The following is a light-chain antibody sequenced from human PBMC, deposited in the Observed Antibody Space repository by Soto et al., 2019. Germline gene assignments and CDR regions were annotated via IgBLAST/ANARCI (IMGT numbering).Light chain of an antibody. CDR1: SSDVGNYKY. CDR3: SSYAGSNLWV. V-gene: IGLV2-8*01. CDR2: EVS. J-gene: IGLJ3*02. Sequence: QSALTQSPSASGSPGQSVTISCTGTSSDVGNYKYVSWYQQHPGKAPKLMIYEVSKRPSGVPDRFSGSKSGNTASLTVSGLQLEDEADYYCSSYAGSNLWVFGGGTKVTVL.